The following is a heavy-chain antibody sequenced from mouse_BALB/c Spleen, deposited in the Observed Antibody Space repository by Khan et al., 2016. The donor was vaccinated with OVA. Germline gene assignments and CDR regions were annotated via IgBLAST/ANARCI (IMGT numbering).Heavy chain of an antibody. CDR1: GYIFTSYW. CDR2: IYPGTDNT. J-gene: IGHJ2*01. V-gene: IGHV1-76*01. Sequence: VELVESGTELVRPGASVKLSCKPSGYIFTSYWIHWVKQRSGQGLEWIARIYPGTDNTYYSEKFKDKATLTADKSSSTAYMQLSSLKSEASAVYVCAREDALYYMDFWGQGTTVTVSS. CDR3: AREDALYYMDF.